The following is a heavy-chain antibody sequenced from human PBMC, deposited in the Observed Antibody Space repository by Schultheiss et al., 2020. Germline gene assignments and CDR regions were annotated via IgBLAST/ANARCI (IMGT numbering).Heavy chain of an antibody. CDR2: IYPGDSDT. D-gene: IGHD4-17*01. Sequence: GGSLRLSCKGSGYSFTSYWIGWVRQMPGKGLEWMRIIYPGDSDTRYSPSFQGQVTISADKSISTAYLQWSSLKASDTAMYYCARQLGDYVTYFQHWGQGTLVTVSS. CDR3: ARQLGDYVTYFQH. V-gene: IGHV5-51*01. CDR1: GYSFTSYW. J-gene: IGHJ1*01.